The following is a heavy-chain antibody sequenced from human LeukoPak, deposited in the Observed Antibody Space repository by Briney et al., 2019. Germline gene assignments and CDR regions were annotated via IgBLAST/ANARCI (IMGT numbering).Heavy chain of an antibody. CDR2: IRGSGGST. V-gene: IGHV3-23*01. D-gene: IGHD6-13*01. Sequence: GGTLRLSCEASGFTFSRYGMSWVRQAPGKGLEWVSAIRGSGGSTYYADSVKGRFTISRDNAKNSLYLQMNSLRAEDTALYYCARLAYSSNYYYYMDVWGKGTTVTVSS. CDR1: GFTFSRYG. J-gene: IGHJ6*03. CDR3: ARLAYSSNYYYYMDV.